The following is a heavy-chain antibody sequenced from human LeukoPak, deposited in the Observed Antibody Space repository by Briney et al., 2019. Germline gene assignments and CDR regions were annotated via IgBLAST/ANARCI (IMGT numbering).Heavy chain of an antibody. Sequence: GGSLRLSCAASGFTFSSYAMSWVRQAAGKGLEWVSAISGSSGSTYYADSVKGRFSISRDNSKNTLYLQMNSLRAEDTAVYYCAKRRAVAGNYYFDYWGQGTLVTVSS. J-gene: IGHJ4*02. V-gene: IGHV3-23*01. CDR2: ISGSSGST. CDR3: AKRRAVAGNYYFDY. CDR1: GFTFSSYA. D-gene: IGHD6-19*01.